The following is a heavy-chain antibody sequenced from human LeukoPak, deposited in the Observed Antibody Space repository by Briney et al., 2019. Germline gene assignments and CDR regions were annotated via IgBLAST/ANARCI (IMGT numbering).Heavy chain of an antibody. Sequence: SETLSLTCTVSGGSISSSSYYWGWIRQPPGKGLEWIGSIYYSGSTYYNPSLKSRVTISVDTSKNQFSLKLNSVTAADTAVYYCARDDKKLYDAFDIWGQGTMVTVSS. CDR3: ARDDKKLYDAFDI. CDR2: IYYSGST. J-gene: IGHJ3*02. V-gene: IGHV4-39*07. D-gene: IGHD3-22*01. CDR1: GGSISSSSYY.